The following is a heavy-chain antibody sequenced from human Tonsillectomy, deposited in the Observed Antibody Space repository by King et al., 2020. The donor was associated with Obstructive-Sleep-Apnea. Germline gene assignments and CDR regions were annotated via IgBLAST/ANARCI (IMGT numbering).Heavy chain of an antibody. J-gene: IGHJ4*02. V-gene: IGHV4-31*03. CDR3: ARDRRQQLAVDY. D-gene: IGHD6-13*01. Sequence: QLQESGPGLVKPSQTLSLTCTVSGGSISSGGYYWSWIRQHPGKGLEWIGYIYYSGSTYYNPSLKSRVTISVDTSKNQFSLKLSSVTAAATAAYYCARDRRQQLAVDYWGQGTLVTVSS. CDR1: GGSISSGGYY. CDR2: IYYSGST.